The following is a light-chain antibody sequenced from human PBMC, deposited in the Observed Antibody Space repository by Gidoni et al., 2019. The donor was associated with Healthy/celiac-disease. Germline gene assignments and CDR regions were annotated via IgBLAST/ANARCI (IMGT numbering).Light chain of an antibody. V-gene: IGLV2-14*01. Sequence: QSALTQPASASGSPGQSITISCTGTSSDVGGYNYVSWYQQHPGKAPKLMIYDVSNRPSGVSSRFSGSKSGNAASLTISGLQAEDEADYYCSSYTSSSLNWVFGGGTKLPVL. CDR3: SSYTSSSLNWV. CDR2: DVS. CDR1: SSDVGGYNY. J-gene: IGLJ3*02.